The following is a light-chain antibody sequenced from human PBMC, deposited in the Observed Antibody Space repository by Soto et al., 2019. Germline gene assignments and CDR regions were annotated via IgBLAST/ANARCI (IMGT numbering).Light chain of an antibody. J-gene: IGLJ1*01. CDR2: EGS. V-gene: IGLV2-23*01. CDR3: SSYVGDSAYA. CDR1: TYGFETYNQ. Sequence: QSALTQPASMSGSPGQSITISCSGTTYGFETYNQVSWYQQHPGKAPKILIYEGSKRPSGVSNRFSGSKSGNMASLTISGLQAEDEADYFCSSYVGDSAYAFGTGTKVTVL.